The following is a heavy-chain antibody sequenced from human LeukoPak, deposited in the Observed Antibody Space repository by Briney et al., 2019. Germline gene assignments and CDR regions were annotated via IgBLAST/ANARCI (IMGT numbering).Heavy chain of an antibody. Sequence: GASVKVSCKASGYTFTSYGISWVRKAPGQGLEWMGWISAYNGNTNYAQKLQGRVTMTTDTSTSTAYMELRSLRSDDTAVYYCARDWGTGIVGATTFDYWGQGTLVTVSS. CDR1: GYTFTSYG. CDR2: ISAYNGNT. J-gene: IGHJ4*02. V-gene: IGHV1-18*01. CDR3: ARDWGTGIVGATTFDY. D-gene: IGHD1-26*01.